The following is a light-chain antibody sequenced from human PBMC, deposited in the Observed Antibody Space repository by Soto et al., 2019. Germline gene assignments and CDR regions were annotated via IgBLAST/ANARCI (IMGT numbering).Light chain of an antibody. CDR2: GAS. V-gene: IGKV3-20*01. CDR1: ESISNRY. CDR3: QQYGRSPFT. J-gene: IGKJ3*01. Sequence: PGARATLACRASESISNRYLAWYQQKPGQAPRLLIHGASSRATGIPDRFSGSGSGTDFTLTISRLEPEDFAVYYCQQYGRSPFTFGPGTKVDIK.